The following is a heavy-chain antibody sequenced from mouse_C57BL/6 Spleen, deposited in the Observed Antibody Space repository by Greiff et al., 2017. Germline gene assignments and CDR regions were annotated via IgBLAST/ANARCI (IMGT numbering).Heavy chain of an antibody. V-gene: IGHV5-12*01. D-gene: IGHD4-1*01. CDR1: GFTFSDYY. CDR3: ARRTGSLYWYFDV. J-gene: IGHJ1*03. Sequence: EVMLVESGGGLVQPGGSLKLSCAASGFTFSDYYMYWVRQTPEKRLEWVAYISNGGGSTYYPDTVKGRFTISRDNAKNTLYLQMSRLKSEDTAMYYCARRTGSLYWYFDVWGTGTTVTVSS. CDR2: ISNGGGST.